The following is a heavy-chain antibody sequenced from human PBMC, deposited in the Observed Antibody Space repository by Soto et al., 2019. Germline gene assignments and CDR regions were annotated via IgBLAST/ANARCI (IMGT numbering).Heavy chain of an antibody. CDR3: ARLHSHGTYGMDV. J-gene: IGHJ6*02. V-gene: IGHV1-69*13. D-gene: IGHD5-18*01. CDR2: IIPIFGTA. CDR1: GGSFTYT. Sequence: ASVKVSCKASGGSFTYTLSWVRQAPGQGLEWMGGIIPIFGTANYAQKFQGRVTITADESTKTAYMELSTLRSEDTAVYYCARLHSHGTYGMDVWGQGTTVTVSS.